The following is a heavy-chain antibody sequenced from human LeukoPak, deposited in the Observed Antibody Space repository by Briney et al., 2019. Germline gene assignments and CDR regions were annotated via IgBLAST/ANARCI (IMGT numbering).Heavy chain of an antibody. CDR2: IYHSGST. Sequence: PSETLSLTCTVSGYSISSGYYWGWIRQPPGKGLEWIGGIYHSGSTYYNPSLKSRVTISVDTSKNQFSLKLSSVTAADTAVYYCAREDVWGKGTTVTVSS. J-gene: IGHJ6*04. V-gene: IGHV4-38-2*02. CDR3: AREDV. CDR1: GYSISSGYY.